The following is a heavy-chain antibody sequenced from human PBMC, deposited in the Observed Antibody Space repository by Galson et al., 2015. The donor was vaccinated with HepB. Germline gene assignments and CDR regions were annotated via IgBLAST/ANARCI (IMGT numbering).Heavy chain of an antibody. Sequence: SLRLSCAASGFMFSTYSVNWVRQAPGKGLEWVSAISSSSSYIYYADSVKGRFTISRDNAKNSLYLQMDSLRAEDTAVYYCARGGSHYVPTRGGYFDLWGRGILVTVSS. J-gene: IGHJ2*01. CDR2: ISSSSSYI. V-gene: IGHV3-21*01. D-gene: IGHD1-26*01. CDR1: GFMFSTYS. CDR3: ARGGSHYVPTRGGYFDL.